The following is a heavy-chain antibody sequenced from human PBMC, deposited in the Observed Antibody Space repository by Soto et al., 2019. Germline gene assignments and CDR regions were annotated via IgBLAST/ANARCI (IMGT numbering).Heavy chain of an antibody. V-gene: IGHV1-69*13. D-gene: IGHD2-21*02. CDR1: GGTFSSYA. Sequence: ASVKVSCKASGGTFSSYAISWVRQAPGQGLEWMGGIIPIFGTANYAQKFQGRGTITADESTSTAYMELSSLRSDDTAVYYCAREKVVVVAAMNYYSYGMDVWGQGTTVTVSS. CDR2: IIPIFGTA. J-gene: IGHJ6*02. CDR3: AREKVVVVAAMNYYSYGMDV.